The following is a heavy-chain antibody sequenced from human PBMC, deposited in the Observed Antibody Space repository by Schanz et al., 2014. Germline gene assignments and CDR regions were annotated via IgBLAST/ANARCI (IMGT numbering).Heavy chain of an antibody. CDR3: ARERELVS. J-gene: IGHJ4*02. CDR2: IHQNGST. D-gene: IGHD3-10*01. V-gene: IGHV4-4*02. CDR1: GGSISSSNW. Sequence: QVQLQESGPGLVKPSGTLSLTCAVSGGSISSSNWWNWVRQPPGKGLEWIGEIHQNGSTNYNPSLKSRFTISVDKSKSLFSLRLSSVTAADTAMYYCARERELVSWGQGTLVTVSS.